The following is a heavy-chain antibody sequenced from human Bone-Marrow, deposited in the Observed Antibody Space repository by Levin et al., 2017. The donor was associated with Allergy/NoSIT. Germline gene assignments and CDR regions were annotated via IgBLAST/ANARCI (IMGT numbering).Heavy chain of an antibody. Sequence: PSETLSLTCGVSGASISSGSSSWSWIRQAPGNGLEWIGNVYRTWTTYQNPSLKSRFSISADSSTNQFSLRLRSVTAADTAVSYWARTVEDNDGIYYFDYWGQGALVTVSS. J-gene: IGHJ4*02. V-gene: IGHV4-30-2*01. CDR1: GASISSGSSS. CDR2: VYRTWTT. CDR3: ARTVEDNDGIYYFDY. D-gene: IGHD4-23*01.